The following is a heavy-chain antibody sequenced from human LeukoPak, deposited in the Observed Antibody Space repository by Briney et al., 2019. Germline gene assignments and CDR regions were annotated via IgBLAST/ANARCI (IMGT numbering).Heavy chain of an antibody. J-gene: IGHJ5*02. V-gene: IGHV3-23*01. D-gene: IGHD6-13*01. Sequence: GGSLRLSCAVSGITLSNYGMSWVRQAPGKGLEWVAGISGSGGRTNYADSVKGRFTISRDNAKNSLYLQMNSLRAEDTAVYYCARRIAAAGVWFDPWGQGTLVTVSS. CDR3: ARRIAAAGVWFDP. CDR1: GITLSNYG. CDR2: ISGSGGRT.